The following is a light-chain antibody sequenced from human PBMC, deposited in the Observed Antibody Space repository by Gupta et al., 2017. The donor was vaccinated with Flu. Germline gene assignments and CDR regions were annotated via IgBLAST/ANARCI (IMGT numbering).Light chain of an antibody. CDR1: QSVGTY. Sequence: IVLTQSPAPLSLSPGERATLSCRASQSVGTYLAWYQQQPGQTPRLLIYDASNRATGIPARFSGSGSGTDFTLTISSLEPEDFAVYYCQKRSNWPPYTFGQGTRLEI. CDR3: QKRSNWPPYT. CDR2: DAS. V-gene: IGKV3-11*01. J-gene: IGKJ2*01.